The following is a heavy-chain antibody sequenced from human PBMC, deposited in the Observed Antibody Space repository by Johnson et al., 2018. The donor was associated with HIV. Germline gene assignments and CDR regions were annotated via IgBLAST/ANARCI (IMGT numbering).Heavy chain of an antibody. J-gene: IGHJ3*01. CDR3: TTEKGYCNPTCNGVAFDL. V-gene: IGHV3-11*01. Sequence: QMQLVESGGGLVKPGGSLRLSCAASGFNFSDYYMSWIRQAPGTGLEWISYISNSGSTIYYVDSVKGRFTISRDNAKNSLYLQMNSLKTEDTAVYYCTTEKGYCNPTCNGVAFDLWGQGTMVTVSS. D-gene: IGHD2-15*01. CDR1: GFNFSDYY. CDR2: ISNSGSTI.